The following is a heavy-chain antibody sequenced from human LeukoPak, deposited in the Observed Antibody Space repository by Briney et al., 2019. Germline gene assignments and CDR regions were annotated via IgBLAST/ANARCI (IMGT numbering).Heavy chain of an antibody. CDR1: GFTFSNYG. Sequence: GGSLRLSCAASGFTFSNYGMHWVRQAPGKGLEWVAFIRHDESDKYYADSVKGRFTISRDNSKNTLYLQMNSLRAEDTAVYYCARALVGTGLDYWGQGTLVTVSS. J-gene: IGHJ4*02. CDR2: IRHDESDK. V-gene: IGHV3-30*02. CDR3: ARALVGTGLDY. D-gene: IGHD3/OR15-3a*01.